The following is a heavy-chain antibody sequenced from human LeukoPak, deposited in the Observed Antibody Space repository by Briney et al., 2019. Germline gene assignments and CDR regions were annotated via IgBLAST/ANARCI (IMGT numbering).Heavy chain of an antibody. V-gene: IGHV3-53*05. Sequence: GGSLRLSCGASGFTVSSNYMNWVRKAPGKGLEWVSIIYSGGDTYYADSVKGRFTISRDNSKNTLYLQMNSLRPEDTAVYYCTRGPGSTWYSDYWGQGTLVTVSS. CDR1: GFTVSSNY. J-gene: IGHJ4*02. D-gene: IGHD6-13*01. CDR2: IYSGGDT. CDR3: TRGPGSTWYSDY.